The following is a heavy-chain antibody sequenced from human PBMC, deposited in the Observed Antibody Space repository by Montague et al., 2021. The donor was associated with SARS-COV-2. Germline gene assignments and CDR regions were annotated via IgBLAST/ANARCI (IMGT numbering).Heavy chain of an antibody. CDR2: INSDGSST. D-gene: IGHD5-12*01. CDR1: GFTFSSYW. V-gene: IGHV3-74*01. Sequence: SLRLSCAASGFTFSSYWMHWVRQAPGKGLVWVSRINSDGSSTSYADSVKGRFTVSRDNAKNTLYLQMNSLRAEDTAVYYCVGEGIVATIMFDFWGQGTLVTVSS. J-gene: IGHJ4*02. CDR3: VGEGIVATIMFDF.